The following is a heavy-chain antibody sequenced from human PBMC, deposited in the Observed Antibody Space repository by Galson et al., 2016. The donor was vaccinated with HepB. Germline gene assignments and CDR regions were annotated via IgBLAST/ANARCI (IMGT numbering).Heavy chain of an antibody. Sequence: SLRLSCAASGVTVSNNYMSWVRQAPGRGLEWVSVIYSGGDTFYADSVKGRFTISRDNSKNSVYLQMNGLRAEDTAVYYCARTFCRSTSCYGTYFDYWGQGTLVTVSS. V-gene: IGHV3-66*01. CDR3: ARTFCRSTSCYGTYFDY. CDR2: IYSGGDT. D-gene: IGHD2-2*01. J-gene: IGHJ4*02. CDR1: GVTVSNNY.